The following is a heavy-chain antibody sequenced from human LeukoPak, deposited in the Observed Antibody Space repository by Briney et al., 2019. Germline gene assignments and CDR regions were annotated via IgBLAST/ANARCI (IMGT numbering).Heavy chain of an antibody. Sequence: ASVKVSCKASGGTFSSYAISWVRQAPGQGLEWMGWINPNSGGTNYAQKFQGRVTMTRDTSISTAYMELSRLRSDDTAVYYCHTYYYDSSGYYFDYWGQGTLVTVSS. D-gene: IGHD3-22*01. CDR2: INPNSGGT. J-gene: IGHJ4*02. CDR3: HTYYYDSSGYYFDY. CDR1: GGTFSSYA. V-gene: IGHV1-2*02.